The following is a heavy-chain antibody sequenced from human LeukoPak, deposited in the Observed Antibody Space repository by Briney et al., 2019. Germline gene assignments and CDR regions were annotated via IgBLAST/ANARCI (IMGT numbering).Heavy chain of an antibody. CDR3: ARDLGGYSSGWTIDY. CDR2: INSDGSST. Sequence: GGSLRLSCAASGFTFSSYWMHWVRQAPGKGLVWVSRINSDGSSTSYADSVKGRFTISRDNARNTLYQQMNSLRAEDTAVYYCARDLGGYSSGWTIDYWGQGTLVTVSS. D-gene: IGHD6-19*01. J-gene: IGHJ4*02. CDR1: GFTFSSYW. V-gene: IGHV3-74*01.